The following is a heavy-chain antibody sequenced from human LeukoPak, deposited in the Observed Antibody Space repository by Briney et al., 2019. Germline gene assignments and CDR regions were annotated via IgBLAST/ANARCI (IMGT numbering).Heavy chain of an antibody. J-gene: IGHJ6*03. CDR3: ARRLAYYYYYMDV. D-gene: IGHD3-3*02. CDR1: NYSISSGYY. CDR2: IFHSGST. Sequence: PSETLSLTCTVSNYSISSGYYWGWIRQTPGKGLEWIGSIFHSGSTNYNPSLKSRVTISVDTSKNQFSLKLSSVTAADTAVYYCARRLAYYYYYMDVWGKGTTVTISS. V-gene: IGHV4-38-2*02.